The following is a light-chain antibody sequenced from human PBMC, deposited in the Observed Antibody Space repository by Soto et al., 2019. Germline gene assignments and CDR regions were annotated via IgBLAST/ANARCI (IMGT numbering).Light chain of an antibody. Sequence: EIVLTQSPGTLSLSPGERATLSCRASQSVSSSYLAWYQQKPGQAPRLLIYGAFSRATGIPDRFSGSGSGTDFHLNISRLEPADFAVYYCQQSGAFGQGTKVELK. CDR1: QSVSSSY. V-gene: IGKV3-20*01. CDR2: GAF. CDR3: QQSGA. J-gene: IGKJ1*01.